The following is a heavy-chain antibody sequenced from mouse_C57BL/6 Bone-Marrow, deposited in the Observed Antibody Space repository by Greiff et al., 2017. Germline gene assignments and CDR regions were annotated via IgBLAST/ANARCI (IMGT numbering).Heavy chain of an antibody. Sequence: VQLQQPGAELVKPGASVKMSCKASGYTFTSYWITWVKQRPGQGLEWIGDIYPGSGSTNYNEKFKSKATLTVDTSSSTAYMQLSSLTSEDSAVYYCATKYYGSSSPRYFDVWGTGTTVTVSS. CDR3: ATKYYGSSSPRYFDV. CDR2: IYPGSGST. V-gene: IGHV1-55*01. CDR1: GYTFTSYW. D-gene: IGHD1-1*01. J-gene: IGHJ1*03.